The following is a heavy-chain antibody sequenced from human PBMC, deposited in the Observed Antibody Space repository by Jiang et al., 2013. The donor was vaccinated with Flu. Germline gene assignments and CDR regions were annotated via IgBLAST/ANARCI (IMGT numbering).Heavy chain of an antibody. V-gene: IGHV3-23*04. CDR1: GFTFSNYG. D-gene: IGHD4-17*01. J-gene: IGHJ4*02. CDR2: ISGSGGST. Sequence: VQLVESGGGLVQPGGSLRLSCAASGFTFSNYGMTWVRQAPGKGLEWVSGISGSGGSTYYADSVKGRFTVSRDNSKNTLYLQMNSLRVEETAVYYCAKGNDDGDYRPDYWGQGTLVTVSS. CDR3: AKGNDDGDYRPDY.